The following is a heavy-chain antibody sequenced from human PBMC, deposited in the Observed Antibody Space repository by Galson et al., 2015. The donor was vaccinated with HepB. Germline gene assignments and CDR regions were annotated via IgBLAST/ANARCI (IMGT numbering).Heavy chain of an antibody. D-gene: IGHD2-2*01. CDR2: ISYDGSNK. J-gene: IGHJ4*02. V-gene: IGHV3-30*18. CDR3: AKASPAFDY. Sequence: SLRLSCAASGFTFSSYGMHWVRQVPGKGLEWVAVISYDGSNKYYADSVKGRFTISRDNSKNTLYLQMNSLRAEDTAVYYCAKASPAFDYWGQGTLVTVSS. CDR1: GFTFSSYG.